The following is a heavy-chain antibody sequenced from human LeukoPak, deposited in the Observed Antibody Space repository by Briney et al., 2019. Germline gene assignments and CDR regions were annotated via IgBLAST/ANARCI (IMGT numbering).Heavy chain of an antibody. D-gene: IGHD4-17*01. Sequence: ASVTVSCTASGYTFTSYGISWVRQAPGQGLEWIGWISAYNGNTNYAQKLQGRVTMTTDTSTSTAYMELRSLRSDDTAVYYCARDNTATRLDYWGQGTLVTVSS. CDR1: GYTFTSYG. CDR3: ARDNTATRLDY. CDR2: ISAYNGNT. J-gene: IGHJ4*02. V-gene: IGHV1-18*01.